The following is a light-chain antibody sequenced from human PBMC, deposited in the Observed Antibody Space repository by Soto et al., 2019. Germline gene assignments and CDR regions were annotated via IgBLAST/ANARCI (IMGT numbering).Light chain of an antibody. CDR2: AAS. V-gene: IGKV1-39*01. Sequence: DIQITQSPSSLSASVGDRVTITFRASQSISNYLNWYQQKPGKAPKLLIYAASTLQSGVPSRFSGSGSGTDFTLNISSLQPEDFATYYCQQSYATPRTFGQGTKVDIK. CDR3: QQSYATPRT. J-gene: IGKJ1*01. CDR1: QSISNY.